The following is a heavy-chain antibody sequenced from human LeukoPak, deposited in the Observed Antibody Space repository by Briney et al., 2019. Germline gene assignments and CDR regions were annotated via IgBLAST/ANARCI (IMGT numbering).Heavy chain of an antibody. V-gene: IGHV4-39*07. D-gene: IGHD3-22*01. J-gene: IGHJ4*02. Sequence: PSETLSLTCTVSGGSISSSSYYWGWIRQPPGKGLEWIGSIYYSGSTYYNPSLKSRVTISVDMSKNQFSLKLSSVTAADTAVYYCARDTPAQTYYYDSSGYGYFDYWGQGTLVTVSS. CDR2: IYYSGST. CDR3: ARDTPAQTYYYDSSGYGYFDY. CDR1: GGSISSSSYY.